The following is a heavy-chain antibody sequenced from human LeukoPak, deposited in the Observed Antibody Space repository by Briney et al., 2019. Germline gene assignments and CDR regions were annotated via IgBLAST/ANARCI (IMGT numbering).Heavy chain of an antibody. CDR1: GDSVSINSVT. CDR2: TYYRSTWYN. D-gene: IGHD2-2*01. Sequence: SQTLSLTCAISGDSVSINSVTWNWIRQSPSRGLEWLGRTYYRSTWYNDYAVSVRGRITVNPDTSKNQFSLHLNYVTPEATAVYYCARRLTQYDCFDPWGQGILVTVST. V-gene: IGHV6-1*01. J-gene: IGHJ5*02. CDR3: ARRLTQYDCFDP.